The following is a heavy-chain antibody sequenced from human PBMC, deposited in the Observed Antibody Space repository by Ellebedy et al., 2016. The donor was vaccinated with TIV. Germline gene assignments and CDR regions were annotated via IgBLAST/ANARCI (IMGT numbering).Heavy chain of an antibody. J-gene: IGHJ3*02. V-gene: IGHV4-59*08. CDR1: GGSISSYY. D-gene: IGHD3-3*01. CDR3: ARGFPGGYYGVEFAFDI. Sequence: MPSETLSLTCTVSGGSISSYYWSWIRQPPGKGLEWIGYIYYSGSTNYNPSLKSRVTISVDTSKNQFSLKLSSVTAADTAVYYCARGFPGGYYGVEFAFDIWGQGTMVTVSS. CDR2: IYYSGST.